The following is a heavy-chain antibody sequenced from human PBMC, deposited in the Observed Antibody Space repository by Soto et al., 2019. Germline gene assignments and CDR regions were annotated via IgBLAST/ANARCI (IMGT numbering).Heavy chain of an antibody. D-gene: IGHD3-22*01. CDR1: GFPFSTYA. Sequence: PGGSPSLPCSASGFPFSTYALGRVRQAPGKGLEWVSSISGSGVSTYYADSVKGRFTVSRDNSKNTLYLQMNSLGAEDTAIYYCAKDSRLYDSTYFFDPWGQGTPVTVS. J-gene: IGHJ5*02. CDR2: ISGSGVST. V-gene: IGHV3-23*01. CDR3: AKDSRLYDSTYFFDP.